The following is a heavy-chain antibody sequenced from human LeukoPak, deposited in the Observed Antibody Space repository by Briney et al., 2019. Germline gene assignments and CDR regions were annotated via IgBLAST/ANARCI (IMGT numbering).Heavy chain of an antibody. Sequence: GGSLRLSCAASGFTLGSYDMSWVRQAPGKGLEWVAATSGSGVNSYYADSVRGRFTISRDNSQNTLYLQMDSLRAEDTALYYCAKEYSGYDFDYWGQGTLVTVSS. V-gene: IGHV3-23*01. J-gene: IGHJ4*02. CDR1: GFTLGSYD. CDR2: TSGSGVNS. D-gene: IGHD5-12*01. CDR3: AKEYSGYDFDY.